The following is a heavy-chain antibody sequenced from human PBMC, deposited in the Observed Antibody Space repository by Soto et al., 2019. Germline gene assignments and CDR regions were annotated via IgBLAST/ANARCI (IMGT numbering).Heavy chain of an antibody. J-gene: IGHJ6*02. Sequence: PSETLSLTCTVSGGSISSGGYYWSWIRQHPGKGLEWIGYIYYSGSTYYNPSLKSRVTISVDTSKNQFSLKLSSVTAADTAVYYCARSYSSSSYYYYGMDVWGQGTTVTVSS. D-gene: IGHD6-6*01. CDR2: IYYSGST. CDR3: ARSYSSSSYYYYGMDV. CDR1: GGSISSGGYY. V-gene: IGHV4-31*03.